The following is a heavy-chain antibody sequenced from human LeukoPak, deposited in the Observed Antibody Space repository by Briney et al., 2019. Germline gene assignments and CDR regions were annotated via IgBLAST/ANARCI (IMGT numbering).Heavy chain of an antibody. V-gene: IGHV4-34*01. CDR2: INHSGST. CDR1: GGSFSGYY. Sequence: SETLSLTCAVYGGSFSGYYWSWIRQPPGKGLEWIGEINHSGSTNYNPSLKSRVTMSVDTSKNQFSLKLSSVTAADTAVYYCARAGIVGATEYFDYWGQGTLVTVSS. J-gene: IGHJ4*02. CDR3: ARAGIVGATEYFDY. D-gene: IGHD1-26*01.